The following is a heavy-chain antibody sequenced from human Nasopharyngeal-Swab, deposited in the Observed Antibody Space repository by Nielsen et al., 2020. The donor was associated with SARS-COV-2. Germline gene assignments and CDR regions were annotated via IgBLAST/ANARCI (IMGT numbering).Heavy chain of an antibody. CDR1: GFSLSTSGMC. CDR2: IDWDDDK. V-gene: IGHV2-70*01. J-gene: IGHJ4*02. Sequence: SGPTLVKPTQTLTLTCTFSGFSLSTSGMCVSWIRQPPGKALEWLALIDWDDDKYYSTSLKTRLTITKDTSKNQVVLTMTNMDPVDTATYYCARTYYYDSSGYSSLDYWGQGTLVTVSS. CDR3: ARTYYYDSSGYSSLDY. D-gene: IGHD3-22*01.